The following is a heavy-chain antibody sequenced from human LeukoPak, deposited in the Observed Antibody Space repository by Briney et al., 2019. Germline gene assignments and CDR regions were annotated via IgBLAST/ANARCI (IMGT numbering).Heavy chain of an antibody. Sequence: ASVKLSCKASGYTFTGYYMHWGRQAPGQGLEGMGWINPNSGGTTYAQKFQGRVTMTRDTSISTAYMELSRLRSDDTAVYYCARGHLRTMTPDGGPAYWGQGTLVTVSS. V-gene: IGHV1-2*02. CDR3: ARGHLRTMTPDGGPAY. CDR1: GYTFTGYY. D-gene: IGHD3-22*01. CDR2: INPNSGGT. J-gene: IGHJ4*02.